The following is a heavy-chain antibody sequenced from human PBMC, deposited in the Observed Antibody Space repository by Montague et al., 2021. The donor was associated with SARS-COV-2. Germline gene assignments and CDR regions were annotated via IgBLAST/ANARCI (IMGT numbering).Heavy chain of an antibody. CDR2: IFHSGTI. CDR3: ATLSRRTAAGTRDYFGLDV. V-gene: IGHV4-4*02. CDR1: GDSISTSTC. Sequence: SETLSLTCTVSGDSISTSTCWTWVRQTPGKGLEWIVEIFHSGTINYNPSLKSRVSISVDKSNNQFSLRLSSLIAADTAVYYCATLSRRTAAGTRDYFGLDVWGQGTTVVVSS. D-gene: IGHD6-13*01. J-gene: IGHJ6*02.